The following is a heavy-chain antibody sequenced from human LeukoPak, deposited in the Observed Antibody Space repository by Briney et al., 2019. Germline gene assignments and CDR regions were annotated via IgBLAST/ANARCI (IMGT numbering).Heavy chain of an antibody. J-gene: IGHJ5*02. CDR3: ARGMPYTNNWFDP. Sequence: GASVKVSCKASGGTFSSYAISWVRQAPGQGLEWMGWMNPNSGNTGYAQKFQGRVTMTRNTSISTAYMELSSLRSEDTAVYYCARGMPYTNNWFDPWGQGTLVTVSS. CDR1: GGTFSSYA. V-gene: IGHV1-8*02. CDR2: MNPNSGNT. D-gene: IGHD2-2*01.